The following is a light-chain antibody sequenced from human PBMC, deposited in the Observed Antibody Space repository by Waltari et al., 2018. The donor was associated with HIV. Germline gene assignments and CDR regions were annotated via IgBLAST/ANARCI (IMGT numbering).Light chain of an antibody. J-gene: IGKJ4*01. CDR2: AAS. CDR1: QSISSY. V-gene: IGKV1-39*01. CDR3: QQSYSTHT. Sequence: DIQMTQSPSSLSASVGDRVTITCRASQSISSYLNWYQQKPGKAPNLLIYAASSLQSGVPSMFSGSGSGTDFTLTISSLQPEDFATYYCQQSYSTHTFGGGTKVEI.